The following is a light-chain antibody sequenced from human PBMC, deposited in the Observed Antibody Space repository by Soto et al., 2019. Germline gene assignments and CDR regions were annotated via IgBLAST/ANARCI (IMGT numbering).Light chain of an antibody. CDR2: EVT. J-gene: IGLJ1*01. Sequence: SVLTQPASVSGSPGQSITISCTGTSGDIGSYKYVSWYQQHPGKVPKLMIYEVTYRPSGVSDRFSGSKSGNTASLTVSGLQAEDEADYYCSSFTNSGTLYVFGSGTKVTAL. CDR1: SGDIGSYKY. V-gene: IGLV2-14*01. CDR3: SSFTNSGTLYV.